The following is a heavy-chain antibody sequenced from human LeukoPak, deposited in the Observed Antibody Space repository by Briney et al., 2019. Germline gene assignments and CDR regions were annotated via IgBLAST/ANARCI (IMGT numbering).Heavy chain of an antibody. J-gene: IGHJ3*02. CDR1: GFTFDDYA. V-gene: IGHV3-9*01. CDR3: ARVMSGSYVVLDI. D-gene: IGHD3-3*01. CDR2: ISWNSGSI. Sequence: GRSLRLSCAASGFTFDDYAMHWVRHAPGKGLEWVSGISWNSGSIGYADSVKGRFTISRDNGKNTLYLQMNSLRAEDTAVYHCARVMSGSYVVLDIWGPGTMVTVSS.